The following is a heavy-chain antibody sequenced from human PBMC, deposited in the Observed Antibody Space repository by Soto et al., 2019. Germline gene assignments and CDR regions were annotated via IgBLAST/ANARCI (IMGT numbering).Heavy chain of an antibody. CDR2: ISWNSGSI. Sequence: EVQLLESGGGLVQPGGSLRLSCAASGFTFSDYAMNWVRQAPGKGLEWVSGISWNSGSIGYADSVKGRFTISRDNAKNSLYLQMNSLRAEDTALYYCAKGAHHDYGGNNAFDYWGQGTLVTVSS. D-gene: IGHD4-17*01. J-gene: IGHJ4*02. V-gene: IGHV3-9*01. CDR1: GFTFSDYA. CDR3: AKGAHHDYGGNNAFDY.